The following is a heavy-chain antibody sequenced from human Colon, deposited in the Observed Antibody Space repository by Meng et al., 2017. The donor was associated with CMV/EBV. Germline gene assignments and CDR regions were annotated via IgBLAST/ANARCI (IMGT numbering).Heavy chain of an antibody. D-gene: IGHD1-26*01. J-gene: IGHJ4*02. CDR3: ASLSGGDFDY. V-gene: IGHV1-2*02. CDR1: GYTFTGYF. CDR2: INPITGGT. Sequence: LLVQPGAEVKKPGASVKASCKASGYTFTGYFMYWVRQAPGQGLEWLGVINPITGGTNYAQKFQGRVTMTRDTSMNTAYMELSRLRSDDTAVYYCASLSGGDFDYWGQGTLVTVSS.